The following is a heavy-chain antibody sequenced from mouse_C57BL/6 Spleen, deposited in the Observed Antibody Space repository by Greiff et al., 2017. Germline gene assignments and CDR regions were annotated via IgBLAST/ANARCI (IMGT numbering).Heavy chain of an antibody. J-gene: IGHJ3*01. CDR2: IRLKSDNYAT. Sequence: EVMLVESGGGLVQPGGSMKLSCVASGFTFSNYWMNWVRQSPEKGLEWVAQIRLKSDNYATHYAESVKGRFTISRDDSKSSVYLQMNNLRAEATGIYYCTHDGYYALWFAYWGQGTLVTVSA. CDR3: THDGYYALWFAY. V-gene: IGHV6-3*01. CDR1: GFTFSNYW. D-gene: IGHD2-3*01.